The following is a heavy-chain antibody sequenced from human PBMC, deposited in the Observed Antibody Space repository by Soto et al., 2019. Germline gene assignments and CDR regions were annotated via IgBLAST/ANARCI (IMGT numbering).Heavy chain of an antibody. V-gene: IGHV4-34*01. CDR3: ARGRVRGVITGYMDV. CDR2: INHSGST. J-gene: IGHJ6*03. Sequence: SETLSLTCAVYGGSFSGYYWSWIRQPPGKGLEWIGEINHSGSTNYNPSLKSRVTISVDTSKNQFSLKLSPVTAADTAVYYCARGRVRGVITGYMDVWGKGTTVTVSS. D-gene: IGHD3-10*01. CDR1: GGSFSGYY.